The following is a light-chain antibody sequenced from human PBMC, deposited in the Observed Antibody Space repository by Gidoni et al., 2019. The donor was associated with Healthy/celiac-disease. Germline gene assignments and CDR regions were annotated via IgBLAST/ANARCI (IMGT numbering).Light chain of an antibody. Sequence: ALAPPSPLSGSPGQSITISCTGTSSDVGGYNYVSWYQQHPGKAPKLMIYEVSNRPSGVSNRFSGSKSGNTASLTISGLQAEDEADYYCSSYTSSSTVVFGGGTKLTVL. CDR3: SSYTSSSTVV. J-gene: IGLJ2*01. V-gene: IGLV2-14*01. CDR2: EVS. CDR1: SSDVGGYNY.